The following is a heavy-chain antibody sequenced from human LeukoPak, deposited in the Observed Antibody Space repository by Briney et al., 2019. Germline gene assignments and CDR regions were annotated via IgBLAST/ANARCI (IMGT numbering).Heavy chain of an antibody. V-gene: IGHV3-66*02. CDR1: GFTVITNF. Sequence: GGSLRLSCAASGFTVITNFMTWVRQAPGKGLEWVSVIYSGGTTYYAESVKGRFTLSRDNSKNTVYLQMNSLRAEDTAMYYCARGPNWAHIDYWGQGTLVTVSS. J-gene: IGHJ4*02. D-gene: IGHD7-27*01. CDR3: ARGPNWAHIDY. CDR2: IYSGGTT.